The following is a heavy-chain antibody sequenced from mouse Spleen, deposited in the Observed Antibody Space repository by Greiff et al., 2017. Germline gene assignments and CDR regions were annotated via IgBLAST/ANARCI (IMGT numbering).Heavy chain of an antibody. CDR3: ASYSNWFAY. D-gene: IGHD2-5*01. Sequence: EVNVVESGGDLVKPGGSLKLSCAASGFTFSSYGMSWVRQTPDKRLEWVATISSGGSYTYYPDSVKGRFTISRDNAKNTLYLQMSSLKSEDTAMYYCASYSNWFAYWGQGTLVTVSA. J-gene: IGHJ3*01. CDR1: GFTFSSYG. CDR2: ISSGGSYT. V-gene: IGHV5-6*01.